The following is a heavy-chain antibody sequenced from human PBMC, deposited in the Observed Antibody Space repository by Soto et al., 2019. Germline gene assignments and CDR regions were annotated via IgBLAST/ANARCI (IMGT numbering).Heavy chain of an antibody. V-gene: IGHV3-30-3*01. CDR3: ARDREGGWLVISHDFAY. Sequence: QVQLVESGGGVVQPGRSLRLSCAASGFTVSSYAMHWVRQAPGKGLEGVAVISYDGSNKYYADSVKGRFTISRDNSKNTLYLQMNSLRAEDTAVYYCARDREGGWLVISHDFAYWGQGTLVTVSS. D-gene: IGHD6-19*01. CDR2: ISYDGSNK. CDR1: GFTVSSYA. J-gene: IGHJ4*02.